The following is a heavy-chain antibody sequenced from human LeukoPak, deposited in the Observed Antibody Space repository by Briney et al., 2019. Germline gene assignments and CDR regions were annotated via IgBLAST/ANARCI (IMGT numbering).Heavy chain of an antibody. V-gene: IGHV1-3*01. J-gene: IGHJ4*02. CDR3: ARGDYDFWSGYFDY. CDR1: GYTFTSYA. D-gene: IGHD3-3*01. CDR2: INAGNGNT. Sequence: ASVKVSCKASGYTFTSYAMHWVRQAPGQRLEWMGWINAGNGNTKYSRKFQGRVTITRDTSTSTAYMELRSLRSDDTAVYYCARGDYDFWSGYFDYWGQGTLVTVSS.